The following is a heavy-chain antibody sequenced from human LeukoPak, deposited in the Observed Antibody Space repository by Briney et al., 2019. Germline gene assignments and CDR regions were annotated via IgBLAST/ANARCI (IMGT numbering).Heavy chain of an antibody. CDR1: GGSFSGCY. Sequence: PSETLSLTCAVYGGSFSGCYWSWIRQPPGKGLEWIGEINHSGSTNYNPSLKSRVTISVDTSKNQFSLKLSSVTAADTAVYYCARGPERELFSPFDYWGQGTLVTVSS. J-gene: IGHJ4*02. V-gene: IGHV4-34*01. CDR2: INHSGST. D-gene: IGHD3-10*01. CDR3: ARGPERELFSPFDY.